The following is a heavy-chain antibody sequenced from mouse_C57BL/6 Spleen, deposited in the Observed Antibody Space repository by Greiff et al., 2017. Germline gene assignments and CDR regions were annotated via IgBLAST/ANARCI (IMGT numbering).Heavy chain of an antibody. J-gene: IGHJ2*01. CDR3: ARGGHRSYYFDY. CDR2: INPNNGGT. V-gene: IGHV1-26*01. D-gene: IGHD3-1*01. Sequence: VQLQQSGPELVKPGASVKISCKASGYTFTDYYMNWVKQSHGKSLEWIGDINPNNGGTSYNQKFKGKATLTVDKSSSTAYMELRSLTSEDSAVYYCARGGHRSYYFDYWGQGTTLTVAS. CDR1: GYTFTDYY.